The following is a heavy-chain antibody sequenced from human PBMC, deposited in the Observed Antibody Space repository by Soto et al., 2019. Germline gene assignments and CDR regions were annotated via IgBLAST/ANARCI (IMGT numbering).Heavy chain of an antibody. CDR1: GYTFTGYY. V-gene: IGHV1-2*04. CDR2: INPNSGGT. CDR3: ARGGYYYDSSGYYYFDY. J-gene: IGHJ4*02. D-gene: IGHD3-22*01. Sequence: ASVKVSCKASGYTFTGYYMHWVRQAPGQGLEWMGWINPNSGGTNYAQKFQGWVTMTRDTSISTAYMELSRLRSDDTAVYYCARGGYYYDSSGYYYFDYWGQGNLVTVSS.